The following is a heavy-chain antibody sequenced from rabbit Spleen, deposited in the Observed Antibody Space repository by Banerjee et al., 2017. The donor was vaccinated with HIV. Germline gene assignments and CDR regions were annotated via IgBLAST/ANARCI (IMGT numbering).Heavy chain of an antibody. J-gene: IGHJ4*01. CDR3: ARDNGSGDYIDVYFDL. Sequence: QEQLVESGGGLVQPGGSLKLSCTVSGFDISKYGVTWVRQAPGKGLECIACIYADRSGSTYYASRAKGRLTISKTSSTTVTLQMTSLTAADTATYFCARDNGSGDYIDVYFDLWGPGTLVTVS. CDR2: IYADRSGST. V-gene: IGHV1S45*01. D-gene: IGHD1-1*01. CDR1: GFDISKYG.